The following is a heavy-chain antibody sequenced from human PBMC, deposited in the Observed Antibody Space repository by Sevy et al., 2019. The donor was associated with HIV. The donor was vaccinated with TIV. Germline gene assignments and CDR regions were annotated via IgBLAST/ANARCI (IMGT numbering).Heavy chain of an antibody. V-gene: IGHV3-30*02. CDR3: AKDVASPKPLYYFDF. CDR1: GFSFSSDA. Sequence: GGSLRLSCVGSGFSFSSDAMHWVRQAPGKGLEWVAFIRYDGTHKAYGDPVKGRLTISRDNAKNTVYLQMTSLRPEDTAVYYCAKDVASPKPLYYFDFWGQGNLVTVSS. J-gene: IGHJ4*02. CDR2: IRYDGTHK.